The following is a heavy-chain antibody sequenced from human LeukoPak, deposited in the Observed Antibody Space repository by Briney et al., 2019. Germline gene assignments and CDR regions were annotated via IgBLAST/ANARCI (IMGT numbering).Heavy chain of an antibody. J-gene: IGHJ4*02. D-gene: IGHD3-9*01. CDR2: ISSSGSTI. Sequence: GGSLRLSCAASGFTFSSYEMNWVRQAPGKGLEWVSYISSSGSTIYYADSVKGRFTISRDNAKNSLYLQMNSLRAEDTAVYYCARVGFLTGYWEWVDYGGQGTRVTVSS. CDR1: GFTFSSYE. V-gene: IGHV3-48*03. CDR3: ARVGFLTGYWEWVDY.